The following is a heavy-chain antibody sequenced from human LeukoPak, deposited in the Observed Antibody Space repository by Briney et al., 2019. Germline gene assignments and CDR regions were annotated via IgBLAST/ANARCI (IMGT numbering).Heavy chain of an antibody. D-gene: IGHD6-13*01. CDR1: GFTFSDYY. CDR2: ISSSSSYT. CDR3: ARVEQQLAPIDY. J-gene: IGHJ4*02. Sequence: GGSLRLSCAASGFTFSDYYMSWIRQAPGEGLEWVSYISSSSSYTNYADSVKGRFTISRDNAKNSLYLRMNSLRAEDTAVYYCARVEQQLAPIDYWGQGTLVTVSS. V-gene: IGHV3-11*06.